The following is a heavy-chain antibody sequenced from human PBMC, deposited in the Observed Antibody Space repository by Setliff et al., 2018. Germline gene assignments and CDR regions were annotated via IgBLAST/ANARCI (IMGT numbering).Heavy chain of an antibody. J-gene: IGHJ5*02. Sequence: SETLSLTCSVSGASISSNYWSWIRQSPGKGLEWIGYIYYNGTTRYSPSLKSRVTISRDNAKNTLYLHMNNLRAEDTAVFYCVPGRGSWGQGALVTVSS. V-gene: IGHV4-59*03. CDR3: VPGRGS. D-gene: IGHD6-25*01. CDR1: GASISSNY. CDR2: IYYNGTT.